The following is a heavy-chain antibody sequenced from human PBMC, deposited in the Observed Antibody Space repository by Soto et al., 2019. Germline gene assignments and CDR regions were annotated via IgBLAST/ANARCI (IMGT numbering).Heavy chain of an antibody. J-gene: IGHJ4*02. CDR1: GGSISSYY. Sequence: SETLSLTCTVSGGSISSYYWSWIRQPPGKGLEWIGYIYYSGSTNYNPSLKSRVTISVDTSKNQFSLKLSSVTAADTAVYYCARFTRITGTYFDYWGQGTLVTVSS. CDR3: ARFTRITGTYFDY. CDR2: IYYSGST. D-gene: IGHD1-20*01. V-gene: IGHV4-59*01.